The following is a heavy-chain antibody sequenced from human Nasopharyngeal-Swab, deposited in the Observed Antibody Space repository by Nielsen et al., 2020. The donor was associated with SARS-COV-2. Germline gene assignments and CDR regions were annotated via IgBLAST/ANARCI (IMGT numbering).Heavy chain of an antibody. D-gene: IGHD3-22*01. Sequence: WIRQPPGKGLEWIGEIYHSGSTNYDPSLKSRVTISADKSKNQFSLKLSSVTAADTAVYYCARQPDRYYYDSSGYSGYWGQGTLVTVSS. CDR2: IYHSGST. CDR3: ARQPDRYYYDSSGYSGY. V-gene: IGHV4-4*02. J-gene: IGHJ4*02.